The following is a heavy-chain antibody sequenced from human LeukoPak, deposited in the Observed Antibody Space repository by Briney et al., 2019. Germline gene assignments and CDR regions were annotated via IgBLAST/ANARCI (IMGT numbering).Heavy chain of an antibody. CDR1: GFTFSTHW. CDR3: ASLLTPYHGSGGGGVDV. CDR2: ISGDRSMT. J-gene: IGHJ6*02. V-gene: IGHV3-74*01. Sequence: GGSLRLSCAASGFTFSTHWMYWVRQAPGKELVWVSRISGDRSMTSYADSVKGRFTISRDNAKDTLFLQMTSLRVEDTAVYSCASLLTPYHGSGGGGVDVWGQGTTVTVSS. D-gene: IGHD3-10*01.